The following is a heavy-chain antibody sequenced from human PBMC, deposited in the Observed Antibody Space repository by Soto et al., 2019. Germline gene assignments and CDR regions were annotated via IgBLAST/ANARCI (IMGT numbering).Heavy chain of an antibody. CDR1: GFTFGDYA. CDR3: TRAAVRGVIIRSWFDP. D-gene: IGHD3-10*01. V-gene: IGHV3-49*03. Sequence: GGSLRLSCTASGFTFGDYAMSWFRQAPGKGLEWVGFIRSKAYGGTTEYAASVKGRFTISRDDSKSIAYLQMNSLKTEDTAVYYCTRAAVRGVIIRSWFDPWGQGTLVTVSS. J-gene: IGHJ5*02. CDR2: IRSKAYGGTT.